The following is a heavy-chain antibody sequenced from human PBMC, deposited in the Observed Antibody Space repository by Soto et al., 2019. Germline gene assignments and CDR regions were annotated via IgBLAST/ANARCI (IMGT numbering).Heavy chain of an antibody. Sequence: SETLSLTCTVSGGSISSYYWNWIRQPPGKGLEWIGSMYYRGSTNNNPSPKSRVTISVDTSKNQLSLKVTSVTAADTAVYYCTSELRAHGAFDIWGQGTKVTVSS. D-gene: IGHD4-17*01. CDR2: MYYRGST. V-gene: IGHV4-59*01. CDR1: GGSISSYY. J-gene: IGHJ3*02. CDR3: TSELRAHGAFDI.